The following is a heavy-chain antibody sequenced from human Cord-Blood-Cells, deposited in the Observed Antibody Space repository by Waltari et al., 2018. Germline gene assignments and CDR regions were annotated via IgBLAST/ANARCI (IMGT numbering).Heavy chain of an antibody. CDR1: GFTFSSYS. CDR2: ISSSSYI. Sequence: EVQLVESGGGLVKPGGSLRLSCAASGFTFSSYSMNWVRQAPGKGLEWVSSISSSSYIYYADSVKGRFTISRDNAKNSLYLQMNSLRAEDTAVYYCARLGGEYSSSSGGYWGQGTLVTVSS. J-gene: IGHJ4*02. D-gene: IGHD6-6*01. V-gene: IGHV3-21*01. CDR3: ARLGGEYSSSSGGY.